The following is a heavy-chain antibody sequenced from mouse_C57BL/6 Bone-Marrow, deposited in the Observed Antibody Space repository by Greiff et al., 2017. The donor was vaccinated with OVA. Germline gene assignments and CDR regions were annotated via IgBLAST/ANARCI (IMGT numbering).Heavy chain of an antibody. CDR1: GYTFTDHT. Sequence: VQLVESDAELVKPGASVKISCKVSGYTFTDHTIHWMKQRPEQGLEWIGYIYPRDGSTKYNEKFKGKATLTADKSSSTAYMQLNSLTSEDSAVYFCAREDLKNWGYFDYWGQGTTLTVSS. CDR3: AREDLKNWGYFDY. V-gene: IGHV1-78*01. CDR2: IYPRDGST. J-gene: IGHJ2*01. D-gene: IGHD4-1*01.